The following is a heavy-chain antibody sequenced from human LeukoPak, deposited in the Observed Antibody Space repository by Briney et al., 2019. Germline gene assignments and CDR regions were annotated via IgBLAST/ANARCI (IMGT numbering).Heavy chain of an antibody. D-gene: IGHD3-10*01. Sequence: PSETLSLTCTVSGGSISSYYWSWIRQPPGKGLEWIGYIYYSGSTNYNPSLKSRVTISVDTSKNQFSLKLSSVTAADTAVYYCARHSWGPYYYGSGSYYNPWYFDYWGQGTLVTVSS. CDR2: IYYSGST. V-gene: IGHV4-59*08. J-gene: IGHJ4*02. CDR1: GGSISSYY. CDR3: ARHSWGPYYYGSGSYYNPWYFDY.